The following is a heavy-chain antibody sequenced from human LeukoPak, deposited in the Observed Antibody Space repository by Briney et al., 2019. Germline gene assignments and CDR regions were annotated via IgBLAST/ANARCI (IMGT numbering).Heavy chain of an antibody. V-gene: IGHV3-66*01. CDR2: IYSGGST. CDR3: ARYGRLGGESFDY. D-gene: IGHD2-21*01. CDR1: GLSVSNNY. Sequence: GGSLRPSCAASGLSVSNNYTSWVRQAPGKGLEWVSVIYSGGSTFYADSVKGRVTISRDNSKNTLYLQMNSLRAEDTAVYYCARYGRLGGESFDYWGQGTLVTVSS. J-gene: IGHJ4*02.